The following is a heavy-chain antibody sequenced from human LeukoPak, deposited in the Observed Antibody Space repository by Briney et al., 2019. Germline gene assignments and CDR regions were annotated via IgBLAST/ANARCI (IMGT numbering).Heavy chain of an antibody. J-gene: IGHJ5*02. V-gene: IGHV3-7*01. CDR2: LNEDGSKR. D-gene: IGHD6-19*01. CDR3: ARDRTGYSSGWFDP. CDR1: GFPFSSYW. Sequence: PGGFLRLSCAASGFPFSSYWMSWVRQAPGKGLEWVANLNEDGSKRYYVASVKGRFTISRDNAKNSLYLQMNSLRAEDTAVYYCARDRTGYSSGWFDPWGQGTLVTVSS.